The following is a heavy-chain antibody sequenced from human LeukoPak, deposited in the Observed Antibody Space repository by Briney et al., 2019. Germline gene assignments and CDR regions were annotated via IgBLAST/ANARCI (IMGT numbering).Heavy chain of an antibody. Sequence: PEASVKVSCKVSGYTLTELSMHWVRQAPGKGLEWMGGSDPEDGETIYAQKFQGRVTMTEDTSTDTAYMELSSLRSEDTAVYYCARGLIAVAGSENYFDYWGQGTLVTVSS. J-gene: IGHJ4*02. D-gene: IGHD6-19*01. CDR3: ARGLIAVAGSENYFDY. CDR2: SDPEDGET. V-gene: IGHV1-24*01. CDR1: GYTLTELS.